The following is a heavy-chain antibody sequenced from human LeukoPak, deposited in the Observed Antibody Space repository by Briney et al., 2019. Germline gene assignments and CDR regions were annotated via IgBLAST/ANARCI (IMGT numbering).Heavy chain of an antibody. V-gene: IGHV4-34*01. Sequence: SETLSLTCAVYGGSFSGYFCWIRQSPGKGLEWIGKINHRGVTNYRPSLGGRVSIFTDRSLNQFSLRLTSVTAADTGTYYCASGPGTSVIRGVSPKYWGQGTPVTVSS. D-gene: IGHD3-10*01. J-gene: IGHJ4*02. CDR3: ASGPGTSVIRGVSPKY. CDR1: GGSFSGYF. CDR2: INHRGVT.